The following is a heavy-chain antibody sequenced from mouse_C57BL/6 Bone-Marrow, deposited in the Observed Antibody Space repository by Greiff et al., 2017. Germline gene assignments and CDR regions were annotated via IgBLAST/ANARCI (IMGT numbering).Heavy chain of an antibody. CDR3: ARWAAQALYYYAIDY. CDR1: GYTFTSYW. CDR2: IYPGSGST. V-gene: IGHV1-55*01. Sequence: QVQLQQPGAELVKPGASVKMSCKASGYTFTSYWITWVKQRPGQGLEWIGDIYPGSGSTTYNEKFKSKATLTVDTSSSTAYMQLSSLTSEDSAVYFCARWAAQALYYYAIDYWGQGTSVTVSS. D-gene: IGHD3-2*02. J-gene: IGHJ4*01.